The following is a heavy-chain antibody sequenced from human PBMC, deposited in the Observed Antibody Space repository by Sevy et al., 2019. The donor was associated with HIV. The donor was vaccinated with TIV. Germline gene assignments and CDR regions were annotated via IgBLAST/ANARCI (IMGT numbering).Heavy chain of an antibody. J-gene: IGHJ6*02. Sequence: GGSLRLSCAASGFTFSSAWMSWVRLAPGKGLEWVGRIKSKTDGGTIDYAAPVKGRFTISREDSKNTLYPQMNSLKTEDTAVYYCITDPGYRGYDEEVINYYYYGMDVWGQGTTVTVSS. CDR1: GFTFSSAW. CDR2: IKSKTDGGTI. V-gene: IGHV3-15*01. CDR3: ITDPGYRGYDEEVINYYYYGMDV. D-gene: IGHD5-12*01.